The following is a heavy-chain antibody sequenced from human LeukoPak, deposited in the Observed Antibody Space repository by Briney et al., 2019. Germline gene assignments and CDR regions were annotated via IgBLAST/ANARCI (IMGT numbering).Heavy chain of an antibody. D-gene: IGHD3-3*01. CDR2: IYTSGST. V-gene: IGHV4-4*09. Sequence: SETLSLTCTVSGGSISSYYWSWIRQPPGKGLEWIGYIYTSGSTNYNPSLKSRVTISVDTSENQFSLKLSSVTAADTAVYYCARLYYDFWSGQEPNWFDPWGQGTLVTVSS. J-gene: IGHJ5*02. CDR3: ARLYYDFWSGQEPNWFDP. CDR1: GGSISSYY.